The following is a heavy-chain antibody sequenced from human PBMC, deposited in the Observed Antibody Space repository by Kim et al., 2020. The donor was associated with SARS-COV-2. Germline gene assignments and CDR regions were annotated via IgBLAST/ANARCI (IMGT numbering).Heavy chain of an antibody. Sequence: GGSLRLSCAASGFTFSSYAMSWVRQAPGKGLEWVSDISGSGGSTYYADSVKGRFTISRDNSKNTLYLQMNSLRAEDTAVYYCALRPGFTNYDILTGYYIGAFYTWGPGTLGSVSP. CDR3: ALRPGFTNYDILTGYYIGAFYT. J-gene: IGHJ3*02. V-gene: IGHV3-23*01. D-gene: IGHD3-9*01. CDR1: GFTFSSYA. CDR2: ISGSGGST.